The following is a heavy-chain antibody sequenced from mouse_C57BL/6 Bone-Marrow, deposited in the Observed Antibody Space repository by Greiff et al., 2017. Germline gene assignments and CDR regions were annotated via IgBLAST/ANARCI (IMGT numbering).Heavy chain of an antibody. CDR3: ATWGGSSFFDY. CDR1: GYTFTSYW. V-gene: IGHV1-53*01. J-gene: IGHJ2*01. CDR2: INPSNGGT. Sequence: QVQLQQPGTELVQPGASVKLSCKASGYTFTSYWMHWVKQRPGQGLEWIGNINPSNGGTNYNEKFKSQGTLTVDKSSSTAYMQLSSLTSEDSAVYYCATWGGSSFFDYWGQGTTLTVSS. D-gene: IGHD1-1*01.